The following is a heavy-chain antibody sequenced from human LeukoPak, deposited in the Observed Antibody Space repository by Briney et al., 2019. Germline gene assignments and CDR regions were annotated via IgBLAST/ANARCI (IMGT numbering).Heavy chain of an antibody. CDR3: AREYGDYSSYFDL. D-gene: IGHD4-17*01. V-gene: IGHV3-20*04. J-gene: IGHJ2*01. CDR2: ITWNGAST. CDR1: GFTFDDYG. Sequence: GGSLRLSCAASGFTFDDYGMSWVRQAPGKGLEWVTGITWNGASTGFGDSVKGRFTISRDNAKNSLYLGMSSLRAEDTALYYCAREYGDYSSYFDLWGRGTLVTVSS.